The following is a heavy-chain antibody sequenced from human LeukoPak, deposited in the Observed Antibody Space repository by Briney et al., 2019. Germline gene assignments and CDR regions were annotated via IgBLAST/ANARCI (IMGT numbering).Heavy chain of an antibody. D-gene: IGHD2-2*02. CDR2: INHSGST. CDR3: TFCSSTSCYRGDAFDI. J-gene: IGHJ3*02. CDR1: GGSFSGYY. Sequence: SETLSLTCAVYGGSFSGYYWSWIRQPPGKGLEWIGEINHSGSTNYNPSLKSRVTISVDTSKNQFSLKLSSVTAADTAVYYCTFCSSTSCYRGDAFDIWGQGTMVTVSS. V-gene: IGHV4-34*01.